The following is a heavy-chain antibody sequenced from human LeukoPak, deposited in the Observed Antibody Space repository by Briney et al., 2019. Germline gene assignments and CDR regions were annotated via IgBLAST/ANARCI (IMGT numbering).Heavy chain of an antibody. J-gene: IGHJ4*02. CDR1: GFTFSSYE. V-gene: IGHV3-48*03. D-gene: IGHD6-19*01. CDR3: ARDRSFNSGWLDY. CDR2: ISSSGSTI. Sequence: PGGSLRLSCAASGFTFSSYEMNWVRQAPGKGLEWLPYISSSGSTIFYADSVKGRFTISRDDAKNSLYLQMNSLRAEDTAVYYCARDRSFNSGWLDYWGQGTLVTVSS.